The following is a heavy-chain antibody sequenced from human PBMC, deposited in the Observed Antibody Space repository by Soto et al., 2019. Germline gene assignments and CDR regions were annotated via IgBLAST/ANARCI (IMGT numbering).Heavy chain of an antibody. CDR2: VNPSGGST. Sequence: ASVKVSCKASGYLFTAYSMHWVRLAPGQGLEWMGVVNPSGGSTKYAQNFQGRVTMTRDTSTATIYMELSSLRSDDTAIYYCAREENCSGGTCYSEYFHRWGRGTLVTVSS. D-gene: IGHD2-15*01. CDR3: AREENCSGGTCYSEYFHR. J-gene: IGHJ1*01. CDR1: GYLFTAYS. V-gene: IGHV1-46*01.